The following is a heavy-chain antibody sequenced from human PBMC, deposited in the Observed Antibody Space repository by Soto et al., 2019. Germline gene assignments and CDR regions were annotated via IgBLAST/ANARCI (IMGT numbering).Heavy chain of an antibody. CDR2: ILYDGSNK. V-gene: IGHV3-30*18. Sequence: VGSLRLSCAASGFTFSNYGMHWVRQTPGKGLEWVALILYDGSNKYYADSVKGRFTISRDNSKNTLYLQVSSLRAEDTAVYYCAKSRDAYNFYFYYGMDVWGQGTSVTVSS. CDR3: AKSRDAYNFYFYYGMDV. CDR1: GFTFSNYG. D-gene: IGHD1-1*01. J-gene: IGHJ6*02.